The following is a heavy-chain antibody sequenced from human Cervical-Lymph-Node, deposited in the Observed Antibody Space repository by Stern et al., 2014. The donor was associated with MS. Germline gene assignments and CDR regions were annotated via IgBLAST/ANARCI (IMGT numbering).Heavy chain of an antibody. CDR2: IIPVFGSS. CDR1: GGAFSNYA. J-gene: IGHJ4*02. CDR3: ARGPVSPWLVFYFDS. V-gene: IGHV1-69*01. Sequence: QVQLMQSGAEVKKPGSSMKVSCKASGGAFSNYAISWVRQAPGQGLEWMGGIIPVFGSSNSAQKFQDRVTITADASTNTAYMELRSLTFEDTAVYYCARGPVSPWLVFYFDSWGQGTLVIVSS. D-gene: IGHD6-19*01.